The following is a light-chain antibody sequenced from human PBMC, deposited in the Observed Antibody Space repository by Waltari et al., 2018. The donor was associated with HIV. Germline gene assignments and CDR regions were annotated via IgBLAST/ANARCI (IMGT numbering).Light chain of an antibody. CDR1: RTVFYNFNRQNY. CDR3: QQYYSLPTT. J-gene: IGKJ4*01. Sequence: DIVVTQSPDSLAVSLGGRVTISFRSSRTVFYNFNRQNYLAWYQQKPGQPPRVLFYWSSTRAAGVPDRFSGSGSGTDFSLTISGLQAEDVALYYCQQYYSLPTTFGGGTKVEIK. V-gene: IGKV4-1*01. CDR2: WSS.